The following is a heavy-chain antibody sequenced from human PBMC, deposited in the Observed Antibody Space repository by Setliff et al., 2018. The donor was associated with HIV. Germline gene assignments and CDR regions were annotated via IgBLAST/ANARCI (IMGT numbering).Heavy chain of an antibody. CDR1: GYTFNNYG. CDR3: ARGYGSGSYYNWFDP. CDR2: INTHSGYT. J-gene: IGHJ5*02. V-gene: IGHV1-18*01. Sequence: ASVKVSCKASGYTFNNYGISWVRQAPGQGLEWMGWINTHSGYTNYAQNVQGRVTVTMDTSTSTAYMELSRLRSDDTAVYYCARGYGSGSYYNWFDPWGQGTLVTVSS. D-gene: IGHD3-10*01.